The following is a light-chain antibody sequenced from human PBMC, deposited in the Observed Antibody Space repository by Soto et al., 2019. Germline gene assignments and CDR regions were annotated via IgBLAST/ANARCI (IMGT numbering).Light chain of an antibody. CDR1: LSVSVY. Sequence: VVLTQSPATLSLSPGERATLSCRTSLSVSVYLDWYQQKPGQAPRLPISDASNRATGIPARFSGSGSGTDFTLTISSLEPEDFAVYYCHQRSNWPSITFGQGTRLEI. J-gene: IGKJ5*01. CDR3: HQRSNWPSIT. V-gene: IGKV3-11*01. CDR2: DAS.